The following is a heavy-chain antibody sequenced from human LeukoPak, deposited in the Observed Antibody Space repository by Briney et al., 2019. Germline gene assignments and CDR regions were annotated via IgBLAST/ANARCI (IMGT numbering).Heavy chain of an antibody. CDR3: AKDGY. CDR1: GFTFDVYA. J-gene: IGHJ4*02. Sequence: GRSLRLSCAASGFTFDVYAMHWVRHAPGKGLEWVSGISWNSGSIGYADSVKGRFTISRENAKNSLSLQMNSLRAEDTALYYCAKDGYWGQGTLVTVSS. CDR2: ISWNSGSI. V-gene: IGHV3-9*01.